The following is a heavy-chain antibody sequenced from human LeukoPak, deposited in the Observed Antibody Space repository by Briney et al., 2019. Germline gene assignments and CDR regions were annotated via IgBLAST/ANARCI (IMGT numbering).Heavy chain of an antibody. CDR3: GRGHWGLDY. Sequence: GGSLRLSCAASGFTFSDSYMTWIRQAPGKGLEWISYISHTGTSMFYADSVKGRFTISRDNAKNSLYLQMDSLRDEDTAIYYCGRGHWGLDYWGQGTRVTVSS. V-gene: IGHV3-11*04. J-gene: IGHJ4*02. CDR1: GFTFSDSY. CDR2: ISHTGTSM. D-gene: IGHD7-27*01.